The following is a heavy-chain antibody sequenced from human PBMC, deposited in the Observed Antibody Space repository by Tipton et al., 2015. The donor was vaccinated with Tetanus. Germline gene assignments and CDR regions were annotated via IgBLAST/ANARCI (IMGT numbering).Heavy chain of an antibody. V-gene: IGHV4-31*03. CDR1: GGSIRSGDFY. J-gene: IGHJ4*02. Sequence: TLSLTCTVSGGSIRSGDFYWSWIRQHPGKGLEWIGYIYFTGTTYYNPSLESRLTISIDTSKNQFSLELNSVTAADTVVYYCARGWGSSWYYFDYWGQGILVTVSS. D-gene: IGHD6-13*01. CDR3: ARGWGSSWYYFDY. CDR2: IYFTGTT.